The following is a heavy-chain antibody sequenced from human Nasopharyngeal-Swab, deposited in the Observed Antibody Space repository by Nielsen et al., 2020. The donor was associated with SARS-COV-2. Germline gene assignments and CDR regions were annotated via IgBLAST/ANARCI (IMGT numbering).Heavy chain of an antibody. Sequence: RQAPGKGLQWIGCMFLSGTSFYSPSLQSRLTMSVDTSKNQFSLRLSSVTAADTAVYYCARAHYYDILTGYFLPGMGAMDVWGKGTTVTVSS. CDR2: MFLSGTS. J-gene: IGHJ6*03. CDR3: ARAHYYDILTGYFLPGMGAMDV. V-gene: IGHV4-30-4*01. D-gene: IGHD3-9*01.